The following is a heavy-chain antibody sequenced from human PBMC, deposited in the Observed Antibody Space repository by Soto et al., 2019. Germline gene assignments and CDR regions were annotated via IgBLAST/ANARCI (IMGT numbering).Heavy chain of an antibody. Sequence: PSETLSLTCTVSGGSISSYYWSWIRQPPGKGLEWIGYIYYSGSTNYNPSLKSRVTISVDTSKNQFSLKLSSVTAADTAVYYCARSMLGYCSDGSCYSDYWGQGTLVTVSS. CDR3: ARSMLGYCSDGSCYSDY. V-gene: IGHV4-59*01. CDR1: GGSISSYY. CDR2: IYYSGST. J-gene: IGHJ4*02. D-gene: IGHD2-15*01.